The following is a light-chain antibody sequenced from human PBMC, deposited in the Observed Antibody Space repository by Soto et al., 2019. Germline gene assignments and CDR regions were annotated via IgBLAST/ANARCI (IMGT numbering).Light chain of an antibody. J-gene: IGKJ1*01. CDR1: QSISNW. CDR2: DAS. Sequence: PMNQSPSTLSASVGDRFPISCRASQSISNWVAWYQQKTGKAPKLRMADASSLERGVPSRFSGSGSGTECTLTISSLQTDDVATYYCQQYKRYSKTFGQGTKVDIK. CDR3: QQYKRYSKT. V-gene: IGKV1-5*01.